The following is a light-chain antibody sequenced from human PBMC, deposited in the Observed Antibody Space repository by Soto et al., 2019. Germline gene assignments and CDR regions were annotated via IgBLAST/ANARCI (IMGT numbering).Light chain of an antibody. CDR1: QDMSNY. CDR2: DAS. Sequence: DIQITQSPSSLSASVGDRVTITCKASQDMSNYVNWYQQKPGKDHKLLIYDASNLETGVPSRFSGSGAGTDFTITISSLQPEDNATYYCQQYATLTYTFGQETKLEIK. J-gene: IGKJ2*01. CDR3: QQYATLTYT. V-gene: IGKV1-33*01.